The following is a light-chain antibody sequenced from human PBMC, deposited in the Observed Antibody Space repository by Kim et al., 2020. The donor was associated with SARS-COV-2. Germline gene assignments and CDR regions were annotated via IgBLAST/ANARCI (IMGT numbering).Light chain of an antibody. CDR3: ETWDDSVNGWV. CDR1: SSNIGNNA. CDR2: YND. Sequence: QRVPISCSGNSSNIGNNAVNWYQQFPGKAPKLLIYYNDLLSSGVSDRFSGSKSGTSASLAISGLQSEDEADYYCETWDDSVNGWVFGGGTQLTVL. J-gene: IGLJ3*02. V-gene: IGLV1-36*01.